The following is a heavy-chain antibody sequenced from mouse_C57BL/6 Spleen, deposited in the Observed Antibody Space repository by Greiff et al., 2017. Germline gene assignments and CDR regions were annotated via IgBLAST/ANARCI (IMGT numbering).Heavy chain of an antibody. D-gene: IGHD1-1*01. J-gene: IGHJ4*01. Sequence: QVQLQQPGAELVKPGASVKLSCKASGYTFTSYWMQWVKQRPGQGLEWIGEIDPSDSYTNYNQKFKGKATLTVDTSSSTAYMQLSSLTSEDSAVYYCARRGSSPVYAMDYWGQGTSVTVSS. CDR1: GYTFTSYW. V-gene: IGHV1-50*01. CDR2: IDPSDSYT. CDR3: ARRGSSPVYAMDY.